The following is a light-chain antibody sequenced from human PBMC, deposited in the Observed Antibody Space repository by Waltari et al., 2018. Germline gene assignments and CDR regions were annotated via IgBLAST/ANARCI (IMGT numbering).Light chain of an antibody. J-gene: IGKJ2*01. V-gene: IGKV1-5*03. CDR1: QSISSW. CDR3: QQYNSYSGYT. Sequence: LSASVGDRVTITCRASQSISSWLAWYQQKPGKAPKLLIYKASSLESGVPSRFSGSGSGTEFTLTISSLQPDDFATYYCQQYNSYSGYTFGQGTKLEI. CDR2: KAS.